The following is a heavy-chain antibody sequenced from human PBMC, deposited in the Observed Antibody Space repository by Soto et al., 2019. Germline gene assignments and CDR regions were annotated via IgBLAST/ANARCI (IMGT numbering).Heavy chain of an antibody. CDR2: IYYSGST. CDR1: GGSISSYY. V-gene: IGHV4-59*01. CDR3: ARGGYSYGLLPLDY. Sequence: PSETLSLTCTVSGGSISSYYWSWIRQPPGKGLEWIGYIYYSGSTNYNPSLKSRVTISVDTSKNQFSLKLSSVTAADTAVYYCARGGYSYGLLPLDYWGQGTLVTVSS. J-gene: IGHJ4*02. D-gene: IGHD5-18*01.